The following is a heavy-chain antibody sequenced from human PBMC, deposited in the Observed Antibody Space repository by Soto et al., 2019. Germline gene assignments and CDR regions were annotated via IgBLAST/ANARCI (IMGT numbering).Heavy chain of an antibody. CDR1: GYTFASYD. V-gene: IGHV1-8*01. Sequence: QVPLVQSGAEVKKPGASVKVSCKASGYTFASYDINWVRQATGQGLEWMGWMNPNSGNTGYAQKFQGRVTMTRNTSIRTAYMELSSLRSEDTAVYYCARGRGHSSGWYGDYWGQGTLVTVSS. J-gene: IGHJ4*02. D-gene: IGHD6-19*01. CDR3: ARGRGHSSGWYGDY. CDR2: MNPNSGNT.